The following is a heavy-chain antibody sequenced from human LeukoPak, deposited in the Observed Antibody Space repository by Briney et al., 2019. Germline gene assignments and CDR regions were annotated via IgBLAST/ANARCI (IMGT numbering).Heavy chain of an antibody. CDR3: ARTALRNRAARGGWFDP. CDR2: MNPNSGNT. D-gene: IGHD6-6*01. V-gene: IGHV1-8*01. Sequence: EASVKVSCKASGYTFTSYDINWVRQATGQGLEWMGWMNPNSGNTGYAQKFQGRVTMTRKTSISTAYMELSSLRSEDTAVYYCARTALRNRAARGGWFDPWGQGTLVTVSS. J-gene: IGHJ5*02. CDR1: GYTFTSYD.